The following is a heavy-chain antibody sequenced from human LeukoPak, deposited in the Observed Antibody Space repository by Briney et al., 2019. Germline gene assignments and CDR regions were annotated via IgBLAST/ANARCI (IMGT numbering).Heavy chain of an antibody. D-gene: IGHD5-12*01. V-gene: IGHV3-23*01. CDR2: ISGSGGST. CDR3: ARDSMGGYDSYFDY. Sequence: GGSLRLSCAASGFTFSSYAMSWVRQAPGKGLEWVSAISGSGGSTYYADSVKGRFTISRDNAKNSLYLQMNSLRAEDTAVYYCARDSMGGYDSYFDYWGQGTLVTVSS. CDR1: GFTFSSYA. J-gene: IGHJ4*02.